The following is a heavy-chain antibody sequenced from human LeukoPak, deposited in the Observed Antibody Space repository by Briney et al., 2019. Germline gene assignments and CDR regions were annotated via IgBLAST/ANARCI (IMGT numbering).Heavy chain of an antibody. CDR2: INPNSGGT. CDR1: GYTFTGYY. Sequence: ASVKVSCKASGYTFTGYYMHWVRQAPGQGLEWMGRINPNSGGTNYAQKFQGRVTMTRDASISTAYMELSSLRADDTAVYYCARGWLAASTALTPYNYWGQGTLVTVSS. V-gene: IGHV1-2*06. D-gene: IGHD4-23*01. CDR3: ARGWLAASTALTPYNY. J-gene: IGHJ4*02.